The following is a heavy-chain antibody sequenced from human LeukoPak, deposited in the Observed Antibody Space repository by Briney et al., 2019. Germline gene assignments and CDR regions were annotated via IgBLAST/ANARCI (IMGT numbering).Heavy chain of an antibody. D-gene: IGHD3-10*01. J-gene: IGHJ4*02. CDR2: ISSSSSTI. Sequence: GGSLRLSCAASGFTFSDYYMSWIRQAPGKGLEWVSYISSSSSTIYYADSVKGRFTISRDNAKNSLYLQMNSLRAEDTAVYYCARVDKLLWFGELSDLFDYWGQGTLVTVSS. V-gene: IGHV3-11*04. CDR1: GFTFSDYY. CDR3: ARVDKLLWFGELSDLFDY.